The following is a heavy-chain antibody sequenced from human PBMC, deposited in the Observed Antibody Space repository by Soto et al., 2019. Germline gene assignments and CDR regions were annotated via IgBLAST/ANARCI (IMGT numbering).Heavy chain of an antibody. CDR3: ARDGARIAVFGVVYYFDY. D-gene: IGHD3-3*01. Sequence: QVQLVQSGAEVKNPGASVKVSCKASGYTFSSHAIHWVRQAPGQRLEWMGWINAGNGDTKYSQKFQGRVAITRDTSARSAYMELRTLKSEDTAVYYCARDGARIAVFGVVYYFDYWGQGTVVTVSS. CDR1: GYTFSSHA. CDR2: INAGNGDT. V-gene: IGHV1-3*01. J-gene: IGHJ4*02.